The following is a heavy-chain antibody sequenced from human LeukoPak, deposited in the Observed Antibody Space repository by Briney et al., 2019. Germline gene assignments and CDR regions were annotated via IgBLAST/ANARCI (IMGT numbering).Heavy chain of an antibody. CDR3: ARGFGPIRGRYYYYGMDV. CDR2: ISSNSRTI. J-gene: IGHJ6*02. D-gene: IGHD3-10*01. V-gene: IGHV3-48*01. CDR1: GFTFTTYS. Sequence: GGSLRLSCAASGFTFTTYSMNWVRQAPGKGLEWVSYISSNSRTIYYADPVRGRFTISRDNSKNTLYLQMNGLRAEDTAVYYCARGFGPIRGRYYYYGMDVWGQGTTVTVSS.